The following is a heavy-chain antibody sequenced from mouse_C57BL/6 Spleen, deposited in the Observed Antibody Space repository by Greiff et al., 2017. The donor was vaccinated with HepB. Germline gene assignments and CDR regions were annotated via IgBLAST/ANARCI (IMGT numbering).Heavy chain of an antibody. V-gene: IGHV1-85*01. Sequence: VQLQQSGPELVKPGASVKLSCKASGYTFTSYDINWVKQRPGQGLEWIGWIYPRDGSTKYNEKFKGKATLTVDTSSSTAYMELHSLTSEDAAVYFCARGDGYDGDYFDYWGQGTTLTVSS. CDR2: IYPRDGST. J-gene: IGHJ2*01. CDR3: ARGDGYDGDYFDY. D-gene: IGHD2-2*01. CDR1: GYTFTSYD.